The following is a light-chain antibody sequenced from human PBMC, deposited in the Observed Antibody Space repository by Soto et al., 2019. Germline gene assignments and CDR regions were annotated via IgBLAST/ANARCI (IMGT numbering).Light chain of an antibody. Sequence: EIVLTQSPGTLSLSPGERATLSCRASQSVSSSYLAWYQQKPGQAPRLLIYGASSRATGIPDRFSGSGSGTDFTLTISRLEPEDFAVYYCQQYGSPPNFLFGPGTKVDIK. CDR2: GAS. CDR1: QSVSSSY. J-gene: IGKJ3*01. CDR3: QQYGSPPNFL. V-gene: IGKV3-20*01.